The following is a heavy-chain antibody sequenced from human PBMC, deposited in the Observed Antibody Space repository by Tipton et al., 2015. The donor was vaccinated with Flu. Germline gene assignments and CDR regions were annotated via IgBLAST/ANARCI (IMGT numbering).Heavy chain of an antibody. CDR3: ARGWWGHPGRWFDP. D-gene: IGHD2-15*01. V-gene: IGHV4-39*07. CDR2: IYYSGTT. CDR1: GGSISTSTYY. J-gene: IGHJ5*02. Sequence: LRLSCTVSGGSISTSTYYWGWIRQPPGKGLEWIGNIYYSGTTYLSPSLKSRVTISVDTSKNQFSLKLSSVIAADTAVYYCARGWWGHPGRWFDPWGQGRLVTVSS.